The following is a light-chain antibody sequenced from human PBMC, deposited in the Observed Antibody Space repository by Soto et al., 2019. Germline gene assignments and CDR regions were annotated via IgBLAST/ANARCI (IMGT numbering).Light chain of an antibody. CDR2: GAS. CDR1: QNVVIN. Sequence: EIVLTQTPATLSVSPGDRATISCRASQNVVINLAWYQQRPGQAPRLLIHGASTRATGIPARFSGTGSGREFTLTISSLQSEDFAVYYCQQYENWPQTFGQGTKVDIK. V-gene: IGKV3-15*01. J-gene: IGKJ1*01. CDR3: QQYENWPQT.